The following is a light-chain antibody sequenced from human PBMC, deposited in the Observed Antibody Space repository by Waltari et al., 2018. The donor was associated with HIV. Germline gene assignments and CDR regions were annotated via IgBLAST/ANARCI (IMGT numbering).Light chain of an antibody. J-gene: IGLJ3*02. CDR3: ASWDDNLNSWV. V-gene: IGLV1-47*01. CDR1: DSNIGSNY. CDR2: KNN. Sequence: QSVVTQPPSASGTPGQRVTISCSGSDSNIGSNYVYWYQDLPGTAPKLPIYKNNQRSEGVPDRFSGSKSDTSASLAISGLRSEDEADYYCASWDDNLNSWVFGGGTKLTVL.